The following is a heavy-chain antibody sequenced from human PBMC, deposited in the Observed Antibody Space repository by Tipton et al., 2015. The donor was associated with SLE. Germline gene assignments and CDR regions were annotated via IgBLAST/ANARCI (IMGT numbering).Heavy chain of an antibody. CDR1: GFAFSSYS. D-gene: IGHD3-10*01. Sequence: SLRLSCAASGFAFSSYSMYWVRQAPGKGLEWVSTLTGGGDTVYPVSVRGRFTVSGDNAKNSLYLQMNSLRVEDTALYYCAKDPTLVQGVIMGGEFDYWGQGTLVTVSS. CDR3: AKDPTLVQGVIMGGEFDY. V-gene: IGHV3-9*01. CDR2: LTGGGDT. J-gene: IGHJ4*02.